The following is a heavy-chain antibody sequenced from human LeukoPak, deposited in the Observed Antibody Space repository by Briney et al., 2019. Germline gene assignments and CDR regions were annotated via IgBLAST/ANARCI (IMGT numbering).Heavy chain of an antibody. CDR3: AREHSSGYYFDAFDI. CDR1: GYAFTGYY. Sequence: ASVKVSCKASGYAFTGYYMHWVRQAPGQGLEWMGWINPNSGGTNYAQKFQGRVTMTRDTSISTAYMELSRLRSDDTAVYYCAREHSSGYYFDAFDIWGQGTMVTVSS. J-gene: IGHJ3*02. CDR2: INPNSGGT. D-gene: IGHD3-22*01. V-gene: IGHV1-2*02.